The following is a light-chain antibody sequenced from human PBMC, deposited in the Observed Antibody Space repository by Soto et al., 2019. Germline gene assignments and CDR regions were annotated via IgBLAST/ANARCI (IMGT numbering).Light chain of an antibody. CDR1: SSNIGCNT. Sequence: QSVLTQPPSASGTPGQRVTISCSGSSSNIGCNTVNWYQQLPGTAPKLLIYSNNQRPSGVPDRFSGSKSGTSASLAISGLQSEDEADYYCAAWDDSLNGLVFGGGTKVTVL. V-gene: IGLV1-44*01. CDR3: AAWDDSLNGLV. CDR2: SNN. J-gene: IGLJ3*02.